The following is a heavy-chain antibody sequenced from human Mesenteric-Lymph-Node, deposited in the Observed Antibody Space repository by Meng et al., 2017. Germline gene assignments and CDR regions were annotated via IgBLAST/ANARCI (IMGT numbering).Heavy chain of an antibody. CDR1: GYTFTGYY. J-gene: IGHJ4*02. Sequence: ASVKVSCKASGYTFTGYYIHWVRQAPGQGLEWMGWINPNSGGTNYAQKFQGRVTMTRDTSISTAYMELSRLRSDDTAVYYCARCVYDYVWGSYRYNRFDYWGQGTLVTVSS. CDR2: INPNSGGT. D-gene: IGHD3-16*02. CDR3: ARCVYDYVWGSYRYNRFDY. V-gene: IGHV1-2*02.